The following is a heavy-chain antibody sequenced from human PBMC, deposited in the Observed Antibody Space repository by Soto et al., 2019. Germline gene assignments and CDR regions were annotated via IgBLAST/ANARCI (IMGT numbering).Heavy chain of an antibody. J-gene: IGHJ6*02. V-gene: IGHV2-70*01. CDR2: IEWDDDK. D-gene: IGHD2-2*01. CDR3: AQVRLACISSSCPHFYYLGMDV. CDR1: GFSLTTRGMC. Sequence: SGPTLVNPTQSLTLTCSFSGFSLTTRGMCVTWIRQPPGKALEWLALIEWDDDKYYSTSLKTRLTISKDTSKSQVVLTMTNMDPVDAATYYCAQVRLACISSSCPHFYYLGMDVWGQGTTVTVSS.